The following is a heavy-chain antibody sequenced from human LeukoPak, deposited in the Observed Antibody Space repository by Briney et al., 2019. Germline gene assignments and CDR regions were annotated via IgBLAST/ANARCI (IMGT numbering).Heavy chain of an antibody. V-gene: IGHV3-21*01. CDR2: ISSSSSYI. J-gene: IGHJ6*02. Sequence: GGSLRLSCAASGFTFSSYSMNWVRQAPGKGLEWVSSISSSSSYIYYADSVKGRFTISRDNAKNSLYLQMNSLRAEETAVYYCASSQTPTYYYDSSGYSVYGMDVWGQGTTVTVSS. D-gene: IGHD3-22*01. CDR1: GFTFSSYS. CDR3: ASSQTPTYYYDSSGYSVYGMDV.